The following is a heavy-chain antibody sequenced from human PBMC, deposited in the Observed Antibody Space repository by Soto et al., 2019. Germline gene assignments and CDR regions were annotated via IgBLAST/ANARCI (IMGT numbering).Heavy chain of an antibody. CDR2: IATYTSNR. CDR3: ARVLRGVVNWFDP. J-gene: IGHJ5*02. CDR1: GDTFTNFG. V-gene: IGHV1-18*01. D-gene: IGHD3-10*01. Sequence: HLVQSGPEVKKPGASITVSCKTSGDTFTNFGLSWVRQAPGQVLEWMGWIATYTSNRNYAQKFQGRLTPTPDTSTSTAYMELKSLGYDDTAVYFCARVLRGVVNWFDPWGQGTLITVSS.